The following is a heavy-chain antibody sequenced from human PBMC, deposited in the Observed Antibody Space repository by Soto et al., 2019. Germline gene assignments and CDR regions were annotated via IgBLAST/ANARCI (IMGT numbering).Heavy chain of an antibody. D-gene: IGHD6-19*01. CDR1: GFTFSSYD. CDR2: ISGSGGST. J-gene: IGHJ6*02. Sequence: GGSLRLSCVASGFTFSSYDMNWVRQAPGKGLEWVSAISGSGGSTPYADSVKGRFTISRDNSKNTLYLQMHSLRAEDTAIYYCAKVIAVALPFQYGMDVWGQGTTVTVSS. CDR3: AKVIAVALPFQYGMDV. V-gene: IGHV3-23*01.